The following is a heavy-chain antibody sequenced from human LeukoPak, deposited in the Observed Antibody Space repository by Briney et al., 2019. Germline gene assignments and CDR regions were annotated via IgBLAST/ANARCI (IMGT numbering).Heavy chain of an antibody. D-gene: IGHD1-1*01. CDR2: ITQNSGSV. CDR3: ANGTRVASLTVDALDM. Sequence: PGESLRLSCVASGFTFYDYAMHWVRHVPGKGLEWVSGITQNSGSVLYADSPSRQFTISRDNAKTSLYLHMNSLTPKDMAFSFYANGTRVASLTVDALDMWGQGTMVTASS. V-gene: IGHV3-9*03. J-gene: IGHJ3*02. CDR1: GFTFYDYA.